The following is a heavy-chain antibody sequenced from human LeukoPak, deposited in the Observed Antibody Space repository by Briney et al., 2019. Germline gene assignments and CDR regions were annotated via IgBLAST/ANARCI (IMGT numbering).Heavy chain of an antibody. CDR1: GYTFTSYG. D-gene: IGHD2-2*01. V-gene: IGHV1-18*01. CDR3: ARGDIVVVPAATLSYYYYGMDV. CDR2: ISAYNGNT. J-gene: IGHJ6*02. Sequence: ASVKVSCTASGYTFTSYGISWVRQAPGQGIEWMGWISAYNGNTNYAQKLQGRVTMTTDTSTSTAYMELRSLRSDDTAVYYCARGDIVVVPAATLSYYYYGMDVWGQGTTVTVSS.